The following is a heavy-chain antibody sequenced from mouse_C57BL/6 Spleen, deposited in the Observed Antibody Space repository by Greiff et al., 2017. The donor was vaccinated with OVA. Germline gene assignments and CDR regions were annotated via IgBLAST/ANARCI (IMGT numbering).Heavy chain of an antibody. Sequence: VQLQQSGAELVRPGASVKLSCTASGFNIKDYYMHWVKQRPEQGLEWIGRIDPEDGDTEYAPKFQGKATMTADTSSNTAYLQLSSLTSEDTAVYYCTTSDYYGSSNWYFDVWGTGTTVTVSS. CDR1: GFNIKDYY. D-gene: IGHD1-1*01. J-gene: IGHJ1*03. CDR3: TTSDYYGSSNWYFDV. CDR2: IDPEDGDT. V-gene: IGHV14-1*01.